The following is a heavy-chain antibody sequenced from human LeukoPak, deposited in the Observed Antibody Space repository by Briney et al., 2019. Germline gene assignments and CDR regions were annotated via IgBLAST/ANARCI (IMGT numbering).Heavy chain of an antibody. D-gene: IGHD5-24*01. V-gene: IGHV3-30-3*01. CDR2: ISYDGSNK. CDR3: AKERWLQHQYFQH. CDR1: GFTFSSYA. J-gene: IGHJ1*01. Sequence: GGSLRLSCAASGFTFSSYAMSWVRQAPGKGLEWVAVISYDGSNKYYADSVKGRFTISRDNSKNTLYLQMNSLRAEDTAVYYCAKERWLQHQYFQHWGQGTLVTVSS.